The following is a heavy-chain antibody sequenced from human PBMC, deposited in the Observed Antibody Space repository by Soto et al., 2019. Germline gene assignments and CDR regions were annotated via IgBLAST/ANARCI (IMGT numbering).Heavy chain of an antibody. J-gene: IGHJ4*02. CDR2: IYSGGST. Sequence: GGSLRLSCAASGFTVSSNYMNWVRQAPGKGLEWVSVIYSGGSTYYADSVKGRFTISRDNSKNTLYLEMNSLRAEDTAVYYCARALSPYYYETSGYYLDYWGQGTLVTSPQ. D-gene: IGHD3-22*01. CDR3: ARALSPYYYETSGYYLDY. V-gene: IGHV3-53*01. CDR1: GFTVSSNY.